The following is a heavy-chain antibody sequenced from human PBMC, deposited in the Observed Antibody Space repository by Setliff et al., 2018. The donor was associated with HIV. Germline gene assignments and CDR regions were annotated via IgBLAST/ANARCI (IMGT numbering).Heavy chain of an antibody. CDR1: GGSISSGSYY. D-gene: IGHD6-13*01. Sequence: SETLSLTCTVSGGSISSGSYYWSWIRQPAGKGLEWIGHINTSGSTNYNPSLKSRVTISVDTSKNQFSLKLSSVTAADTAVYYCAANPGIAPGGDFDYWGQGTLVTVSS. J-gene: IGHJ4*02. CDR3: AANPGIAPGGDFDY. V-gene: IGHV4-61*09. CDR2: INTSGST.